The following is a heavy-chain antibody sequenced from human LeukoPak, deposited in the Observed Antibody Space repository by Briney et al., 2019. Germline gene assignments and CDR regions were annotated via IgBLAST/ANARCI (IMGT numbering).Heavy chain of an antibody. V-gene: IGHV1-69*13. CDR1: GGTFSSYA. Sequence: ASVKVSCKASGGTFSSYAISWVRQAPGQGLEWMGGIIPIFGTANYAQKFQGRVTITADESTSTAYMELSSLRSEDTAVYYCARVIAAAAYPNYYYYYYMDVWGKGTTVTISS. D-gene: IGHD6-13*01. CDR3: ARVIAAAAYPNYYYYYYMDV. CDR2: IIPIFGTA. J-gene: IGHJ6*03.